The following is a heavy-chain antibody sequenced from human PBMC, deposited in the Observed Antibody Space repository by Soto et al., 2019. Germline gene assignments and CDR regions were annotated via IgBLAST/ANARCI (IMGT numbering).Heavy chain of an antibody. D-gene: IGHD4-17*01. Sequence: RGSLRLSCAASGFTFSSHGMSWVRQIPGKGLEYVSSISGSGGDTYYADAVQGRFTISRDNSRNTMYLQMNSLRAEDTAMYYCARILGEGLRIYDYWGQGSLVTVSS. CDR1: GFTFSSHG. CDR2: ISGSGGDT. CDR3: ARILGEGLRIYDY. V-gene: IGHV3-23*01. J-gene: IGHJ4*02.